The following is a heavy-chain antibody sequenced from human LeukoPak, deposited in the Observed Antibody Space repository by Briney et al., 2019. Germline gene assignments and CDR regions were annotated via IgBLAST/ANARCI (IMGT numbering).Heavy chain of an antibody. CDR1: GGSISSGGYY. CDR2: IYHSGST. CDR3: ARDLGGGYYFDY. J-gene: IGHJ4*02. D-gene: IGHD3-10*01. V-gene: IGHV4-30-2*01. Sequence: SETLSLTCTVSGGSISSGGYYWSWIRQPPGKGLEWIGYIYHSGSTYYNPSLKSRVTISVDRSKNQFSLKLSSVTAADTAVYYCARDLGGGYYFDYWGQGTLVTVSS.